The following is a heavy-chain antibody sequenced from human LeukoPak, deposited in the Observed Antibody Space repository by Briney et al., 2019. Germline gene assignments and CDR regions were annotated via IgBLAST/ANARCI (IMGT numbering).Heavy chain of an antibody. CDR3: ARGLNWKYGWIDP. J-gene: IGHJ5*02. Sequence: PGGSLRLSCAASGFTFSSYGMHWVRQAPGKGLECVAVISYDGSNKYYADSVKGRFTISRDNSKNTLYLQMNSLRAEDTAVYYCARGLNWKYGWIDPWGQGTVVTVSS. V-gene: IGHV3-30*03. CDR1: GFTFSSYG. CDR2: ISYDGSNK. D-gene: IGHD1-7*01.